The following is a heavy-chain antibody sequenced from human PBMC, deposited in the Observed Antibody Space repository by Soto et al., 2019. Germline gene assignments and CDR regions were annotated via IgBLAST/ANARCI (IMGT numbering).Heavy chain of an antibody. Sequence: QVQVVESGGGVVQPGRSPRLSCAASGFTFSDYGMHWVRQAPGKGLEWVAVISYDGSNKYYADSVKGRFTISRDNSKNTLYLQMNSLRAEDTAVYYCAKDRWYCSGGSCSTPDYWGQGTLVTVSS. J-gene: IGHJ4*02. CDR3: AKDRWYCSGGSCSTPDY. CDR1: GFTFSDYG. CDR2: ISYDGSNK. V-gene: IGHV3-30*18. D-gene: IGHD2-15*01.